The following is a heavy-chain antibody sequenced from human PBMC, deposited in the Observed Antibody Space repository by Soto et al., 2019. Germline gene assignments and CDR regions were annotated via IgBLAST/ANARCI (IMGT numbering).Heavy chain of an antibody. CDR1: GYTLTSYD. CDR3: ARDRYHSTWSPFHY. J-gene: IGHJ4*02. CDR2: MNPNSGTT. D-gene: IGHD6-6*01. V-gene: IGHV1-8*01. Sequence: QVQLVQSGAEVKKPGASVKVSCKASGYTLTSYDINWVRQATGQGLEWMGRMNPNSGTTGYAQKFQGRITTTMNTYITIAYMELSSLRSQDTAVYYCARDRYHSTWSPFHYWGQGTPVTVS.